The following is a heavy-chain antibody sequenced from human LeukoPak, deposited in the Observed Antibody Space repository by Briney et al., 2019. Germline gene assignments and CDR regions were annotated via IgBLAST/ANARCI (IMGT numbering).Heavy chain of an antibody. CDR3: FREGGD. J-gene: IGHJ4*02. CDR1: GFTFSSAW. Sequence: GGSLRLSCAASGFTFSSAWMNWVRQAPGKGLEWVGRVYSKTDGGTTEYAAPVRGRFTISRDDSKNTLYLQMNSLRAEDTAIYYCFREGGDWGQGTLVTVSS. D-gene: IGHD3-10*01. CDR2: VYSKTDGGTT. V-gene: IGHV3-15*07.